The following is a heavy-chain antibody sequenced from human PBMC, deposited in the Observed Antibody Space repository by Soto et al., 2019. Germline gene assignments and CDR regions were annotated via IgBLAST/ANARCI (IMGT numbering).Heavy chain of an antibody. J-gene: IGHJ5*02. Sequence: PGGSLRLSCAASGFTFSSYSMNWVRQAPGKGLEWVSSISSSSSYIYYADSVKGRFTISRDNAKNSLYLQMNSLRAEDTAVYYWARDRSSSPVEIDPWGQGTLVTVAS. D-gene: IGHD6-6*01. CDR1: GFTFSSYS. V-gene: IGHV3-21*01. CDR3: ARDRSSSPVEIDP. CDR2: ISSSSSYI.